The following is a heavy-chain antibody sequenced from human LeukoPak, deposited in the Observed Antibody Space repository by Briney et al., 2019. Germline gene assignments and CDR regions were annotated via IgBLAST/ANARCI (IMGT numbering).Heavy chain of an antibody. V-gene: IGHV3-48*03. CDR3: AGRVTSTWQWDY. CDR2: ISSSGRTI. Sequence: GGSLRLSCAASGFTFSSYEFNWVRQAPGKGLEWVSYISSSGRTIFYADSVKGRFTISRDNAKNSLYLQMNSLRAEDTAVYHCAGRVTSTWQWDYWGQGTLVTVSS. J-gene: IGHJ4*02. CDR1: GFTFSSYE. D-gene: IGHD6-13*01.